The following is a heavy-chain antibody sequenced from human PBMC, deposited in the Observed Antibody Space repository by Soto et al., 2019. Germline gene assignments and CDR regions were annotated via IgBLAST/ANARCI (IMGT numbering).Heavy chain of an antibody. D-gene: IGHD1-26*01. CDR3: ARRSRRDGYWFDP. Sequence: SETLSLTCTVSGGSINSGDYYWSWIRQPPGQGLEWIGYIYYSGSTYYNPSLKSRVTISVDTSKNQFSLKLSSVTAADTAVYYCARRSRRDGYWFDPWGQGTLVTVSS. CDR2: IYYSGST. V-gene: IGHV4-30-4*01. J-gene: IGHJ5*02. CDR1: GGSINSGDYY.